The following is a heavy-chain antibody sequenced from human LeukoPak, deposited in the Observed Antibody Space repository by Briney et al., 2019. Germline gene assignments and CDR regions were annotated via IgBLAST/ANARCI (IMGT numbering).Heavy chain of an antibody. V-gene: IGHV1-69*05. Sequence: SVKVSCKASGCTFSIYAISWVRQAPGQGLEWGGGIIPSFGTANYAQKFQGRVTNTTDESTSTAYMELSSVRSEDTAVYYCASGAAAAGSHWKDYWGQGTLVTVSS. CDR1: GCTFSIYA. CDR3: ASGAAAAGSHWKDY. D-gene: IGHD6-13*01. J-gene: IGHJ4*02. CDR2: IIPSFGTA.